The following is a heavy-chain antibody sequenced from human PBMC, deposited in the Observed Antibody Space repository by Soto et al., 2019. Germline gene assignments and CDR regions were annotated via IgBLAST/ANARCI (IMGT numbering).Heavy chain of an antibody. CDR3: TSSGSFYFDY. Sequence: EVQLVESGGGLVQPGGSLKLSCAASGFTFSGSAMHWVRQASGKGLEWVGRIRSKAGKYATAYAASGKGRFTISRDDSKNTAYLQMNSLKTEDTAVYDCTSSGSFYFDYWGQGTLVTVSS. D-gene: IGHD1-26*01. J-gene: IGHJ4*02. V-gene: IGHV3-73*02. CDR2: IRSKAGKYAT. CDR1: GFTFSGSA.